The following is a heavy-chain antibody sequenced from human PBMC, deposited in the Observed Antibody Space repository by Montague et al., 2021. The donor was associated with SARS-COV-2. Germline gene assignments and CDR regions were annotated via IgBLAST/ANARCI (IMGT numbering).Heavy chain of an antibody. D-gene: IGHD3-22*01. CDR3: ARGSLYYDSSGYYFDY. V-gene: IGHV4-61*02. J-gene: IGHJ4*02. CDR2: IYTTGST. CDR1: GGSISSGSYY. Sequence: TLSLTCTVYGGSISSGSYYWSWMWQPDGKELDWIGRIYTTGSTNYNPPLKSRFTISLHTSKNQCSLKLSSVTAADSAVYYCARGSLYYDSSGYYFDYWGQGTLVTVSS.